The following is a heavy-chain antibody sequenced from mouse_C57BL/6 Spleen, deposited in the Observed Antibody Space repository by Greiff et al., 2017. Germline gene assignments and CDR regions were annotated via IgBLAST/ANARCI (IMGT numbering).Heavy chain of an antibody. Sequence: EVMLVESGEGLVKPGGSLTLSCAASGFTFSSYAMSWVRQTPEKRLEWVAYISSGGDYIYYADTVKGRFTISRDNARNTLYLQMSSLMSEDTAMYYYTSAGTGDAMDYWGQGTSVTVSS. V-gene: IGHV5-9-1*02. CDR1: GFTFSSYA. D-gene: IGHD3-3*01. CDR2: ISSGGDYI. CDR3: TSAGTGDAMDY. J-gene: IGHJ4*01.